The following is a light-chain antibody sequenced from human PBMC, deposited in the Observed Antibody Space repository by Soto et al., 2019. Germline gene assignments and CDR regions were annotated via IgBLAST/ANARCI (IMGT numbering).Light chain of an antibody. CDR2: DPS. Sequence: EIVLPQSPATLSLSPGERATLSCRASQSVSSYLDWYQQKPGQAPSLPIYDPSTSDTGFPASFSGSGSGTDFTLAINSLEPEAFAVYYGQQRSNWWTFGQGTKVYIK. CDR1: QSVSSY. CDR3: QQRSNWWT. J-gene: IGKJ1*01. V-gene: IGKV3-11*01.